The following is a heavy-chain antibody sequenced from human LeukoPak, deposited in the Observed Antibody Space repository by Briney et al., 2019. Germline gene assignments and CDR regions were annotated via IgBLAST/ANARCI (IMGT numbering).Heavy chain of an antibody. J-gene: IGHJ5*02. V-gene: IGHV4-59*01. CDR1: GGSISNYY. D-gene: IGHD6-19*01. CDR2: IYYSGSP. CDR3: ARDTYSSGWNWFDP. Sequence: ESSETLSLTCTVSGGSISNYYWSWIRQPPGKGLEWIGYIYYSGSPNYNPSLKSRVTISVDTSKNQFSLKLSSVTAADTAVYYCARDTYSSGWNWFDPWGQGTLVTVSS.